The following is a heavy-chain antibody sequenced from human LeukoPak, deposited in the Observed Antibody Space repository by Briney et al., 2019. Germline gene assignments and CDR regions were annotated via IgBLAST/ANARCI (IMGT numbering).Heavy chain of an antibody. CDR3: ARVRAYYYMDV. D-gene: IGHD4/OR15-4a*01. V-gene: IGHV4-59*01. Sequence: SETLCLTCTVSGGSISSYYWSWIRQPPGKGLEWIGYIYYSGSTNYNPSLKSRVTISVDTSKNQFSLKLSSVTAADTAVYYCARVRAYYYMDVWGKGTTVTVSS. CDR1: GGSISSYY. CDR2: IYYSGST. J-gene: IGHJ6*03.